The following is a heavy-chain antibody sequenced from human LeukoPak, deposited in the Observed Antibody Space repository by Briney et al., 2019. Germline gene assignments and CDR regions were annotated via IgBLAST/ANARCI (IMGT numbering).Heavy chain of an antibody. J-gene: IGHJ6*02. Sequence: GGSLRLSCAASGFTFSSYAMSWVRQAPGKGLEWVSAISGSGGSGGSTYYADSVQGRFTISRDNSKNTLYLQMNSLRAEDTAVYYCAKIGGMDVWGQGTTVTVSS. CDR3: AKIGGMDV. CDR2: ISGSGGSGGST. CDR1: GFTFSSYA. V-gene: IGHV3-23*01.